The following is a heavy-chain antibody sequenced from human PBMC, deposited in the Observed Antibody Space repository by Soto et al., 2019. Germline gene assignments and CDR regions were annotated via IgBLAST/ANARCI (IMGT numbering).Heavy chain of an antibody. CDR3: AKAKRFGELLLSAFDI. Sequence: EVQLVESGGGLVQPGRSLRLSCAASGFTFDDYAMHWVRQAPGKGLEWVSGISWNSGSIGYADSVKGRFTISRDNAKNSLYLQMNSLRAEDTALYYCAKAKRFGELLLSAFDIWGQGTMVTVSS. CDR1: GFTFDDYA. CDR2: ISWNSGSI. J-gene: IGHJ3*02. D-gene: IGHD3-10*01. V-gene: IGHV3-9*01.